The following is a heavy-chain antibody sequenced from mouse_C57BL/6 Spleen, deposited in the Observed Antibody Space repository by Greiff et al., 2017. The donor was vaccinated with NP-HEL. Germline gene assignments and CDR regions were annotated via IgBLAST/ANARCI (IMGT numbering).Heavy chain of an antibody. D-gene: IGHD2-1*01. Sequence: EVQLQQSGAELVKPGASVKLSCTASGFNIKDYYMHWVKQRTEQGLEWIGRIDPEDGETKYAPEFQGKATITADTSSNTAYLQLSSLTSEDTAVYYCARRGVYGNYRVYYFDYWGQGTTLTVSS. V-gene: IGHV14-2*01. CDR2: IDPEDGET. CDR3: ARRGVYGNYRVYYFDY. J-gene: IGHJ2*01. CDR1: GFNIKDYY.